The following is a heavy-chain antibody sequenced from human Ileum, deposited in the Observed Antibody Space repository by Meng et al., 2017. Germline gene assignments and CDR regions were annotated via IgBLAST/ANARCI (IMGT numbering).Heavy chain of an antibody. CDR1: RFTFSNYA. CDR3: GRGRTSFYFDF. V-gene: IGHV1-3*01. Sequence: QGQCVQSGAEVKNPGAPVRFSCKASRFTFSNYAIYWVRHAPGQILECLGWFHAGSGDTKFSQTCQGRLTFDRDKSADTVHMELSSLTSGDRAVYYCGRGRTSFYFDFWGQGTLVTVSS. D-gene: IGHD6-6*01. CDR2: FHAGSGDT. J-gene: IGHJ4*01.